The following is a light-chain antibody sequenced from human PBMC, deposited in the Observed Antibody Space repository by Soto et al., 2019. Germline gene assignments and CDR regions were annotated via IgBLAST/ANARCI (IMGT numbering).Light chain of an antibody. J-gene: IGKJ4*01. Sequence: DIHMTQSPSSVSASVGDRVTITCRASQGISSCLAWYQQKPWKAPKLLSYTVSRLQSGVPSRFSGSGSGKHFAITVSSLQPEDFATYYCQQANSFPLTFGGGTKVEIK. CDR2: TVS. V-gene: IGKV1-12*01. CDR3: QQANSFPLT. CDR1: QGISSC.